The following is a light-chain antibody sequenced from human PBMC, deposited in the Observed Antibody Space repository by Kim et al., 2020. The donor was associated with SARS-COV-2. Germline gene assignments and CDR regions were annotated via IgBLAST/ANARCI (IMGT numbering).Light chain of an antibody. CDR3: NSRDSSGNHV. V-gene: IGLV3-19*01. J-gene: IGLJ1*01. Sequence: ALGRTVRIKCQGDSLRSYYASWYQQKPGQAPVLVIYGKNNRPSGIPDRFSGSSSGNTASLTITGAQAEDEADYYCNSRDSSGNHVFGTGTKVTVL. CDR1: SLRSYY. CDR2: GKN.